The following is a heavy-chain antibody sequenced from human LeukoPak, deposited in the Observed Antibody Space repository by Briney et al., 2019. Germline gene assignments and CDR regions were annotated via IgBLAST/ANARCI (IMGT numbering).Heavy chain of an antibody. CDR2: IFYSGST. D-gene: IGHD3-10*01. Sequence: SETLSLTCTVSSGSISTSNYYWGWVRQPPGKALEWIGNIFYSGSTYYNPSLKSRVTISVDTSKNQFSLKLSSVTAADTAVYYCARNKYYYGSGNYGVPNWFDPWGQGTLVTVSS. V-gene: IGHV4-39*01. J-gene: IGHJ5*02. CDR1: SGSISTSNYY. CDR3: ARNKYYYGSGNYGVPNWFDP.